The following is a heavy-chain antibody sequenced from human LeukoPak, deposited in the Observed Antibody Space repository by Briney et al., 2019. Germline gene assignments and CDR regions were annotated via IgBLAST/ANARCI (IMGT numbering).Heavy chain of an antibody. D-gene: IGHD2-2*01. CDR3: ARHRSPRRYCSSTSCYPTYYFDY. Sequence: SETLSLTCTVSGGSISSSRFYWGWIRQPPGKGLGWIGSIYYSGSTYYNPSLKSRVTISVDTSKNQFSLKLGSVTAADTAVYYCARHRSPRRYCSSTSCYPTYYFDYWGQGTLVTVSS. CDR2: IYYSGST. CDR1: GGSISSSRFY. J-gene: IGHJ4*02. V-gene: IGHV4-39*01.